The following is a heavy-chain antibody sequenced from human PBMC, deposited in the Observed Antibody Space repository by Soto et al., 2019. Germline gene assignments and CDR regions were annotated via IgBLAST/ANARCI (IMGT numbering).Heavy chain of an antibody. Sequence: SVKVSCKASGCTFSSYAISWVRQAPGQGLEWMGGIIPIFGTANYAQKFQGRVTITADESTSTAYMELSSLRSEDTAVYYCAREVGATLNWFDPWGQGTLVTVSS. D-gene: IGHD1-26*01. CDR3: AREVGATLNWFDP. CDR2: IIPIFGTA. CDR1: GCTFSSYA. V-gene: IGHV1-69*13. J-gene: IGHJ5*02.